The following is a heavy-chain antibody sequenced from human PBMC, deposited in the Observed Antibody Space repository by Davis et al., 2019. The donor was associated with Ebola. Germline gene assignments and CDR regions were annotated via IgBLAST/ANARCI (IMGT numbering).Heavy chain of an antibody. CDR2: ISSSSSYT. CDR1: GFTSTDYY. Sequence: SLSLSCAASGFTSTDYYMSCVRQAPGKGLGWVAYISSSSSYTIYADSVTGRFTISRDNAKNTLYLQMNSLRAEDTAVYDCASVGFYGANWFEPWGQGTLVTVSS. J-gene: IGHJ5*02. V-gene: IGHV3-11*06. D-gene: IGHD3-10*01. CDR3: ASVGFYGANWFEP.